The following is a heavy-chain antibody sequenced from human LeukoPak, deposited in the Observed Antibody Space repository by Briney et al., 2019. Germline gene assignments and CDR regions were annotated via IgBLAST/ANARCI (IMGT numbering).Heavy chain of an antibody. D-gene: IGHD3-16*01. J-gene: IGHJ3*02. V-gene: IGHV1-2*02. Sequence: ASVKVSCKASGGTFSSYVISWVRQAPGQGLEWMGWINPNSGGTNYAQKFQGRVTMTRDTSISTAYMELSRLRSDDTAVYYCARWGNAFDIWGQGTMVTVSS. CDR1: GGTFSSYV. CDR2: INPNSGGT. CDR3: ARWGNAFDI.